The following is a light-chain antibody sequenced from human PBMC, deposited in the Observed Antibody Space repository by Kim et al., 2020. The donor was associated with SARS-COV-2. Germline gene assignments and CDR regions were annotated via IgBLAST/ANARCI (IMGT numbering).Light chain of an antibody. V-gene: IGLV2-11*01. CDR1: SSDVGGYNY. CDR2: AVT. CDR3: CSYAGGYTV. J-gene: IGLJ3*02. Sequence: QSALTQPRSVSGSPGQSVAISCTGTSSDVGGYNYVSWYQQEPGKAPKLMIYAVTKRPSGVPDRFSGSKSGNTASLIISGLQAEDEADYYCCSYAGGYTVFGGGTKVTVL.